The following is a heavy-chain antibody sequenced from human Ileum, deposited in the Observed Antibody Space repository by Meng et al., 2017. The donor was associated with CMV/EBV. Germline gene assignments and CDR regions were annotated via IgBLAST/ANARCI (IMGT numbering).Heavy chain of an antibody. J-gene: IGHJ4*02. D-gene: IGHD2-8*01. CDR2: IDGPTKNT. V-gene: IGHV3-23*01. CDR1: GYIFRNFA. CDR3: AKDMVF. Sequence: EVQLFESGGTLIWPGGSLRLSCVASGYIFRNFAMSWVRQAPGKGLEWVSHIDGPTKNTHYADSVKGRFTISRDISRSTLYLQISSLRAEDTAIYYCAKDMVFWGQGSLVTVSS.